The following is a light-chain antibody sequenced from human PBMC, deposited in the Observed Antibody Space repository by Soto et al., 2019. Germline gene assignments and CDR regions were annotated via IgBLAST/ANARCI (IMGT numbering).Light chain of an antibody. J-gene: IGKJ2*01. CDR3: QQYGTSLV. CDR2: GAS. CDR1: QSISYNY. V-gene: IGKV3-20*01. Sequence: ETVLTQSPGTLSLSPGERATLSCRASQSISYNYLAWYQQKPGQAPRLLISGASSRATGIPDRFSGSWSGTDFTLTISRLEPEDFAVYYCQQYGTSLVFGQGTKLEIK.